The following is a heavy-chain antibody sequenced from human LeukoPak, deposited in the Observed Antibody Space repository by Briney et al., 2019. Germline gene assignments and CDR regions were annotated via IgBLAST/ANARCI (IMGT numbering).Heavy chain of an antibody. CDR2: IIPIFGTA. CDR1: GGTFSSYA. CDR3: AREIGWELGNYFDY. J-gene: IGHJ4*02. V-gene: IGHV1-69*05. D-gene: IGHD1-26*01. Sequence: SVKVSCKASGGTFSSYAISWVRQAPGQGLEWMGGIIPIFGTANYAQKFQGRVTITTDESTSTAYMELSSLRSEDTAVYYCAREIGWELGNYFDYWGQGTLVTVSS.